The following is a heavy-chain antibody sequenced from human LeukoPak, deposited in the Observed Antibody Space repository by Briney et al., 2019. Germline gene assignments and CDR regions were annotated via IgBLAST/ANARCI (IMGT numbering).Heavy chain of an antibody. J-gene: IGHJ4*02. CDR1: GYTFNSYG. CDR2: ISAYNGNT. Sequence: ASVKVPCKASGYTFNSYGISWVRQAPGQGLEWMGWISAYNGNTTYAQKPQGRVNMTTDTSTSTAYMELRSLRSDDTAVYYCARDWDYYDSSGYYHYFDYWGQGTLVTVSS. D-gene: IGHD3-22*01. CDR3: ARDWDYYDSSGYYHYFDY. V-gene: IGHV1-18*01.